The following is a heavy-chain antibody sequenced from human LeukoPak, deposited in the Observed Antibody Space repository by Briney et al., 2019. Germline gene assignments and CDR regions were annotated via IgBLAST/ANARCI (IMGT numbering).Heavy chain of an antibody. D-gene: IGHD3-3*01. J-gene: IGHJ5*02. CDR1: GFTFSDYY. CDR3: ARSRYVRFLEWLLNWFDP. CDR2: ISSSGSTI. Sequence: GGSLRLSCAASGFTFSDYYMSWIRQAPGKGPEWVSYISSSGSTIYYADSVKGRFTISRDNAKNSLYLQMNSLRAEDTAVYYCARSRYVRFLEWLLNWFDPWGQGTLVTVSS. V-gene: IGHV3-11*01.